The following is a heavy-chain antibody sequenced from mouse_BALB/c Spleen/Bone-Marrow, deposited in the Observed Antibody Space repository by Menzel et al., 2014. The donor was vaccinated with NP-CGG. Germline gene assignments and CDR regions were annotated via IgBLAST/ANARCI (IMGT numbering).Heavy chain of an antibody. CDR2: IRSKSNNYAT. Sequence: EVKLVESGGGLVQPKGSLKLSCAASGFTFNTNAMNWVRQAPGKGLEWVARIRSKSNNYATYYADSVKDRLTISRDDSQSMLYLQMNNLETEDTAMYYCVRVPSNWERAMDYWGQGTLVTSSS. V-gene: IGHV10S3*01. CDR3: VRVPSNWERAMDY. D-gene: IGHD4-1*01. J-gene: IGHJ4*01. CDR1: GFTFNTNA.